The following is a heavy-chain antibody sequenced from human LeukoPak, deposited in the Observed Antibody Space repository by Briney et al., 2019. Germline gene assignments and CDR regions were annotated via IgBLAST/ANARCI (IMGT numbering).Heavy chain of an antibody. V-gene: IGHV4-39*01. CDR1: GGSISSIGYY. CDR3: ARGYCSGGSCYWGDY. Sequence: LETLSLTCIVSGGSISSIGYYWGWIRQPPGKGLEWIGSVYYSGSTFYNPSLKSRVTTSVDTSKSQFSLKLNSMTAADTAVYYCARGYCSGGSCYWGDYWGQGALVTVSS. D-gene: IGHD2-15*01. CDR2: VYYSGST. J-gene: IGHJ4*02.